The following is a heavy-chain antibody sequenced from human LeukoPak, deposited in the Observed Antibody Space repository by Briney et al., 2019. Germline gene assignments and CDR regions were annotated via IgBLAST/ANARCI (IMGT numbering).Heavy chain of an antibody. J-gene: IGHJ3*02. CDR1: GFTFSSFG. V-gene: IGHV3-23*01. CDR3: AKHQGGTILNAFDI. CDR2: ISGSGETT. Sequence: QSGGSLRLSCAASGFTFSSFGMYWVRQAPGRGLEWVSVISGSGETTYYAVSVKGRFTISRDNAMNTLYLQMNSLRAEDTAVYYCAKHQGGTILNAFDIWGQGTMVTVSS.